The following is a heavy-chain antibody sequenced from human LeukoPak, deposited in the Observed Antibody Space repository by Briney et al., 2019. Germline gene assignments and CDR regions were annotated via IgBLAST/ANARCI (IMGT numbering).Heavy chain of an antibody. J-gene: IGHJ4*02. D-gene: IGHD2-2*01. CDR3: ARDSLGGTSGGPAGYFDY. Sequence: MSSGTLSLTCVVSGGSISSNNWWNWVRQPPGKGLEWIGEINHSGSTNYNPSLKSRVTISVDTSKNQFSLKLSSVTAADTAVYYCARDSLGGTSGGPAGYFDYWGQGTLVTVSS. V-gene: IGHV4-4*02. CDR2: INHSGST. CDR1: GGSISSNNW.